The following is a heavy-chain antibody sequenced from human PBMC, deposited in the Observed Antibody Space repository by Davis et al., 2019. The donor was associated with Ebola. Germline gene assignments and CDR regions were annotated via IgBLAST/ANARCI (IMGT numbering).Heavy chain of an antibody. CDR3: AGGRYSYDYLWWFDP. Sequence: SETLSLTCTVSGGSIISSSSYWGWIRQPPRKGLEWIGEINHSGSTYYNPSLKSRVTISVDTSKNHVSLKLSSVIAADTAVYYCAGGRYSYDYLWWFDPWGQGTLVTVSS. D-gene: IGHD5-18*01. CDR2: INHSGST. V-gene: IGHV4-39*02. CDR1: GGSIISSSSY. J-gene: IGHJ5*02.